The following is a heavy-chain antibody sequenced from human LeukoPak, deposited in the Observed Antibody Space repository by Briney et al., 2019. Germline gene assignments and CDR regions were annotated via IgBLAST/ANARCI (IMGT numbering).Heavy chain of an antibody. CDR3: AKDPTLDSEFDY. D-gene: IGHD3-9*01. J-gene: IGHJ4*02. CDR2: ISGSGGST. Sequence: DPGGSLRLSCAASGFTFSSYAMSWVRQAPGKGLEWVLAISGSGGSTYYADSVKGRFTISRDNSKNTPYLQMNSLRAEDTAVYYCAKDPTLDSEFDYWGQGTLVTVSS. CDR1: GFTFSSYA. V-gene: IGHV3-23*01.